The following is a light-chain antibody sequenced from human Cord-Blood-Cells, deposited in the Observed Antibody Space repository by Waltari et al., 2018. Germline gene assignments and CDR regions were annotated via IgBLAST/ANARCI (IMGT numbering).Light chain of an antibody. V-gene: IGKV3-20*01. CDR3: QQYGSSPMYT. CDR1: QSVSSSY. Sequence: EIVLTQSPGTLSLSPGERATLSCRASQSVSSSYLAWYQQKPGQAPRLLIYGASSKATGIPDRFSGRGSGTDFTLTISRLEPEGCAVYYCQQYGSSPMYTFGQGTKLEIK. CDR2: GAS. J-gene: IGKJ2*01.